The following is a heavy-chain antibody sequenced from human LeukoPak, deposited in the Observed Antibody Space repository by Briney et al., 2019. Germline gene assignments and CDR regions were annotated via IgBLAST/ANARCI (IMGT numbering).Heavy chain of an antibody. D-gene: IGHD4-17*01. V-gene: IGHV3-15*01. CDR2: IKSTTDGGTT. Sequence: VGSLRLSCAASGFNFNHAWMSWVRQAPGKGLEWVARIKSTTDGGTTDYSAPVKSRFTISRDDSKRTLYLQMNSLRIEDTAVYFCTSFYGDYANWFDPWGQGTLVTVSS. CDR1: GFNFNHAW. J-gene: IGHJ5*02. CDR3: TSFYGDYANWFDP.